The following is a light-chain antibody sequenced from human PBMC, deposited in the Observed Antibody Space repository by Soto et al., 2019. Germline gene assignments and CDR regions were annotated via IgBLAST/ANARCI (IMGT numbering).Light chain of an antibody. V-gene: IGLV2-8*01. J-gene: IGLJ1*01. CDR1: SSDVGGYNY. CDR3: TSYAGSNHFGGV. CDR2: EVS. Sequence: QSALTQPPSASGSPGQSVTISCTGTSSDVGGYNYVSWYQQHPGKAPKLMIYEVSKRPSGVPDRFSGSKSGNTASLTVSWLQAEDEADYYCTSYAGSNHFGGVFGTGTKVTVL.